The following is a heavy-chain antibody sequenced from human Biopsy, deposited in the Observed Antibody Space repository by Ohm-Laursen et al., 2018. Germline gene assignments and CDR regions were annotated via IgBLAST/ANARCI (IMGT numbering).Heavy chain of an antibody. J-gene: IGHJ4*02. Sequence: SDTLSLTCSVSGGSISSFYWTWIRQPPGKGPGWIGDISDSGSTNYNPSLKSRVTISVDTSKNQMSLNLTSVTAADAAVYYCASDSYGRLWGQGTLVTVSS. CDR1: GGSISSFY. V-gene: IGHV4-4*09. CDR2: ISDSGST. D-gene: IGHD5-18*01. CDR3: ASDSYGRL.